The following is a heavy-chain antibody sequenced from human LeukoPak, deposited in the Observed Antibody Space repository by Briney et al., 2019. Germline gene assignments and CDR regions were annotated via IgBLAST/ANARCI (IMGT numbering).Heavy chain of an antibody. V-gene: IGHV3-30-3*01. CDR2: ISYDGSNK. D-gene: IGHD2-2*01. CDR1: GFTFSSYA. Sequence: GGSLRLSCAASGFTFSSYAMHWVRQAPGKGLEWVAVISYDGSNKYYADSVKGRFTISRDNAKNSLYLQMNSLRAEDTAVYYCARDVSNQLLLYCFDYWGQGTLVTVSS. J-gene: IGHJ4*02. CDR3: ARDVSNQLLLYCFDY.